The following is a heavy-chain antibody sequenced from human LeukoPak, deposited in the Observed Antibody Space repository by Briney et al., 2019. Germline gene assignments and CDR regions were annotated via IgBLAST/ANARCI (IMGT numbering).Heavy chain of an antibody. V-gene: IGHV1-46*01. CDR2: INTSGGTT. CDR1: GYIFTSYS. D-gene: IGHD3-22*01. J-gene: IGHJ4*02. Sequence: ASVTVSCKASGYIFTSYSMHWVRRAPGQGLEWMGIINTSGGTTNYAQKFQGRVTMTRDTSTSTVYMDLSSLRSEDTAMYYCARDRSHRYYHSTGYAFDYWGQGTLVTVSS. CDR3: ARDRSHRYYHSTGYAFDY.